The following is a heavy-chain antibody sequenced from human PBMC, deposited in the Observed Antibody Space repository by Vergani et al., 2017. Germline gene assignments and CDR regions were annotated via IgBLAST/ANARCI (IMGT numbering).Heavy chain of an antibody. V-gene: IGHV5-51*03. J-gene: IGHJ3*02. D-gene: IGHD1-1*01. Sequence: EVQLVQSGAEVKKPGESLKISCKGSGYSFTSYWIGWVRQLPGKGLEWMGIIYPGDSDTRYSPSFQGQVTISADKSISTAYLQWSSLKASDTAMYYCARPDVGQLEHPEAFDIGGQGTMVTVSS. CDR3: ARPDVGQLEHPEAFDI. CDR1: GYSFTSYW. CDR2: IYPGDSDT.